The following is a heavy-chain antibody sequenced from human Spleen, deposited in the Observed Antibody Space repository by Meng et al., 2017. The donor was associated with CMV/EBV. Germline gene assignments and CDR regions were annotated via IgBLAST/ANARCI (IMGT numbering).Heavy chain of an antibody. D-gene: IGHD3-3*01. CDR3: ARDLIFGVVKDSHGMDV. J-gene: IGHJ6*02. CDR1: GFYFSSYA. Sequence: GESLKISCAASGFYFSSYAMHWVRQAPGKGLEWVAVIWYDGSNKYYADSVKGRFTISRDRSKNTLYLQMNNLRAEDTAVYYCARDLIFGVVKDSHGMDVWGQGTTVTVSS. CDR2: IWYDGSNK. V-gene: IGHV3-33*08.